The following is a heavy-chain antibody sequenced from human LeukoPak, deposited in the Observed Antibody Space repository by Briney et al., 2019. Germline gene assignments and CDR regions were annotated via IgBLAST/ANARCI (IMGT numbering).Heavy chain of an antibody. Sequence: GGSLRLSCAASGFTFSGSAMHWVRQAPGKGLEWVGRIRSKANSYATAYAASVKGRFTISRDDSKNTAYLQMNSLKTEDTAVYYCTRDLGYCSGGSCFGGQGTLVTVSS. CDR3: TRDLGYCSGGSCF. V-gene: IGHV3-73*01. CDR1: GFTFSGSA. CDR2: IRSKANSYAT. J-gene: IGHJ4*02. D-gene: IGHD2-15*01.